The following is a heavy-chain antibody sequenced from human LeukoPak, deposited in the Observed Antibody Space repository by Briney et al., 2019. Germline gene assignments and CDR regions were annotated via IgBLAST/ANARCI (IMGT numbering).Heavy chain of an antibody. CDR1: GGTFSSYA. CDR3: ARGFLEILRYCSSTSCYTHGSYFGY. D-gene: IGHD2-2*02. Sequence: GASVKVSCKASGGTFSSYAISWVRQAPGQGLEWMGGIIPIFGTANYAQKFQGRVTITADESTSTAYMELSSLRSEDTAVYYCARGFLEILRYCSSTSCYTHGSYFGYWGQGTLVTVSS. J-gene: IGHJ4*02. CDR2: IIPIFGTA. V-gene: IGHV1-69*13.